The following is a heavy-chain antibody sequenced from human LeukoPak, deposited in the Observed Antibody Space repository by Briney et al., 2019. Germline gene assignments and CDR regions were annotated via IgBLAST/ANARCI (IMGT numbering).Heavy chain of an antibody. V-gene: IGHV4-59*01. CDR2: IYYSGST. CDR3: AREGGYSGSYFDY. Sequence: PSETLSLTCTVSGGSISSYYWSWIRQPPGKGLEWIGYIYYSGSTNYNPSLKSRVTISVDTSKNQSSLKLSSVTAADTAVYYCAREGGYSGSYFDYWGQGTLVTVSS. CDR1: GGSISSYY. D-gene: IGHD1-26*01. J-gene: IGHJ4*02.